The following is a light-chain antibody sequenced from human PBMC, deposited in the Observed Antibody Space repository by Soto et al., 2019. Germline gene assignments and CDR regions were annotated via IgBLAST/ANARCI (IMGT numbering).Light chain of an antibody. CDR3: QQYGSSGT. J-gene: IGKJ1*01. CDR2: VAS. Sequence: EIWLTQSPATLSVSPGERPTLSCRASQSVSVNLAWYQQKPGQAPRLLIYVASTRATGVPARLSGSGSGTEFTLTISSMQSEDFAVYYCQQYGSSGTFGQGTKVEI. CDR1: QSVSVN. V-gene: IGKV3-15*01.